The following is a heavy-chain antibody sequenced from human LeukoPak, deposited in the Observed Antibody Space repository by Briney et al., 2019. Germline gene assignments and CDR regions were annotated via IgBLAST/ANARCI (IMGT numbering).Heavy chain of an antibody. CDR2: ISGSGAYT. V-gene: IGHV3-23*01. CDR3: ARRLWRVGGTSYAFDV. J-gene: IGHJ3*01. Sequence: HSGGSLRLSCAASGFTFSSHAMTWFRQAPGKGLEWVSGISGSGAYTYYADSVQGRFTISRDNSKNTLCLQMNSLTAEDTAIYYCARRLWRVGGTSYAFDVWGQGTMVTVSS. D-gene: IGHD5-18*01. CDR1: GFTFSSHA.